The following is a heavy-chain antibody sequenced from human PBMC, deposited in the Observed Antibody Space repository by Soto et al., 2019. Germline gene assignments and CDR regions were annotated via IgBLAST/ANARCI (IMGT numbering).Heavy chain of an antibody. CDR3: ARVKSRGVTMVRGVIIGFDP. CDR1: GGSFSGCY. CDR2: INHSGST. V-gene: IGHV4-34*01. D-gene: IGHD3-10*01. Sequence: SETLSLTCAVYGGSFSGCYWSWIRQPPGKGLEWIGEINHSGSTNYNPSLKSRVTISVDTSKNQFSLKLSSVTAADTAVYYCARVKSRGVTMVRGVIIGFDPWGQGTLV. J-gene: IGHJ5*02.